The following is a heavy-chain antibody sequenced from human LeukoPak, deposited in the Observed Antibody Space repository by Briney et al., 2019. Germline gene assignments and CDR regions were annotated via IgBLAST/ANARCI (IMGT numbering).Heavy chain of an antibody. J-gene: IGHJ3*02. CDR3: ARESSAVTGAFDI. V-gene: IGHV3-53*01. CDR2: IYSGGST. D-gene: IGHD1-14*01. CDR1: GFTVSSNY. Sequence: GGSLRLSCAASGFTVSSNYMSWVRQAPGKGLEWVSVIYSGGSTYYADSVKGRFTISRDNSKNTLYLQMNSLRAEDTAVYYCARESSAVTGAFDIWGQGTMVTVSS.